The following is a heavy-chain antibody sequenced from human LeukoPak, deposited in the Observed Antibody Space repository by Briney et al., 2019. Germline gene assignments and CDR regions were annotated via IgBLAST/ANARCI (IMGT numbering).Heavy chain of an antibody. CDR2: INPNSGGT. J-gene: IGHJ4*02. V-gene: IGHV1-2*04. D-gene: IGHD6-13*01. Sequence: ASVKVSCKASGYTFTGYYMHWVRQAPGQGLEWMGWINPNSGGTNYAQKFQGWVTMTRDTSISTAYMELSRLRSDDTAVYYCARVREVGQLAPYFDYWGQGTLVAVSS. CDR1: GYTFTGYY. CDR3: ARVREVGQLAPYFDY.